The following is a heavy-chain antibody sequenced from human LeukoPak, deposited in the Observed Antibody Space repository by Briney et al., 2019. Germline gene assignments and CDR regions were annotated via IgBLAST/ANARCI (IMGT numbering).Heavy chain of an antibody. J-gene: IGHJ5*02. Sequence: ASVKVSCKASGYTFTSYDINWVRQATGQGLEWMGWMNPNSGNTGYAQKFQGRVTMTRNTSISTAYMELSSLRSEDTAVYYCAQYSGYDWGFDPWGQGTLVTVSS. CDR2: MNPNSGNT. V-gene: IGHV1-8*01. D-gene: IGHD5-12*01. CDR3: AQYSGYDWGFDP. CDR1: GYTFTSYD.